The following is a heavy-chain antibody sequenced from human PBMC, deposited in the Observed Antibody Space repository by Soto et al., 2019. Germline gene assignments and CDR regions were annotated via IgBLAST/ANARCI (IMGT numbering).Heavy chain of an antibody. V-gene: IGHV4-31*03. Sequence: PSETLSLTCPVSGASLSVHSYFWTWIRQHPGKGSEWIGGFYYCGNTYFNPSLKSRVTILVDTSKNQFSLKLTSVTAADTAVYYCARALGVVIENWFDPWGQGTLVTVSS. CDR3: ARALGVVIENWFDP. CDR2: FYYCGNT. CDR1: GASLSVHSYF. D-gene: IGHD3-3*01. J-gene: IGHJ5*02.